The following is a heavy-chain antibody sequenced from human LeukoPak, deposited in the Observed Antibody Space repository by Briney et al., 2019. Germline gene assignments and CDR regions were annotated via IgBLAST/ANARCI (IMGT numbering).Heavy chain of an antibody. Sequence: SETLSLTCTVSGGSISSYYWSWIRQPPGKGLEWIGYIYYSGSTNYNPSLKSRVTISVDTSKNQFSLKLSSVTAADTAVYYCARGVRAFDYWGQGTLVTVSS. J-gene: IGHJ4*02. CDR1: GGSISSYY. V-gene: IGHV4-59*12. CDR2: IYYSGST. D-gene: IGHD3-10*01. CDR3: ARGVRAFDY.